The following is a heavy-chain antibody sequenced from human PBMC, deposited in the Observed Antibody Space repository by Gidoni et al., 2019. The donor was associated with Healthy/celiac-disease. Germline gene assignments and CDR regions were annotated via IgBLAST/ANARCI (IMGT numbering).Heavy chain of an antibody. Sequence: EVQLVESGGGLVQPGGSLRLSCAASGSTFSSYWMSWVRQAPGKGLGWVANIKQDGSEKYYVDSVKGRFTISRDNAKNSLYLQMNSLRAEDTAVYYCARDRILSSGYPPYYYGMDVWGQGTTVTVSS. CDR2: IKQDGSEK. D-gene: IGHD3-22*01. CDR3: ARDRILSSGYPPYYYGMDV. CDR1: GSTFSSYW. V-gene: IGHV3-7*01. J-gene: IGHJ6*02.